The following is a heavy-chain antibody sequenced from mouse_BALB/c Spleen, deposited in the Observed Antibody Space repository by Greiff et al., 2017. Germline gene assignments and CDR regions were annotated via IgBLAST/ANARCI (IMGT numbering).Heavy chain of an antibody. CDR3: TRGRDYDGVYYAMDY. CDR2: ISSGGSYT. Sequence: EVMLVESGGGLVKPGGSLKLSCAASGFTFSSYTMSWVRQTPEKRLEWVATISSGGSYTYYPDSVKGRFTISRDNAKNTLYLQMSSLKSEDTAMYYCTRGRDYDGVYYAMDYWGQGTSVTVSS. CDR1: GFTFSSYT. J-gene: IGHJ4*01. D-gene: IGHD2-4*01. V-gene: IGHV5-6-4*01.